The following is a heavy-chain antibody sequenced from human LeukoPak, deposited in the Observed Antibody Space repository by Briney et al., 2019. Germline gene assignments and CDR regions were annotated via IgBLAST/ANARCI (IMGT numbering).Heavy chain of an antibody. CDR1: GGSISSSSYY. J-gene: IGHJ4*02. D-gene: IGHD2-8*01. V-gene: IGHV4-39*07. CDR2: IYYSGST. Sequence: SETLSLTCTVSGGSISSSSYYWGWIRQPPGKGLEWIGSIYYSGSTYYNPSLKSRVTISVDTSKNQFSLKLSSVTAADTAVYYCAREGPGVCYFDYWGQGTLVTVSS. CDR3: AREGPGVCYFDY.